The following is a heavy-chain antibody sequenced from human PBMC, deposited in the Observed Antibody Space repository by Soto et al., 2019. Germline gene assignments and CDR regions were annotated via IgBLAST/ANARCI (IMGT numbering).Heavy chain of an antibody. D-gene: IGHD1-20*01. CDR2: SYYSGTT. CDR1: GASISVHSYY. V-gene: IGHV4-39*01. J-gene: IGHJ5*02. Sequence: SETLSLTCTVSGASISVHSYYWTLIRQPPGKGLEWIGSSYYSGTTYFNPSLKSRATISVDTSKNQFSLRLTSVTDADTAIYYCTRRYNWNDNHFDPWGPGALVTVSS. CDR3: TRRYNWNDNHFDP.